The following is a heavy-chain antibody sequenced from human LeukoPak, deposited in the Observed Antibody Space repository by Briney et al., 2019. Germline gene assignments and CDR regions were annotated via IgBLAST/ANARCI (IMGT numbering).Heavy chain of an antibody. CDR1: GFTFSSNY. V-gene: IGHV3-53*05. D-gene: IGHD4-17*01. J-gene: IGHJ4*02. Sequence: GGSLRLSCAASGFTFSSNYMSWVRQAPGKGLEWVSVIYSGGSTYYSDSVKGRFTISRDNSKNTLYLQMNSLRAEDTAVYYCAKDRLPQVYGDPQLGFAGGQGTLVTVSS. CDR2: IYSGGST. CDR3: AKDRLPQVYGDPQLGFA.